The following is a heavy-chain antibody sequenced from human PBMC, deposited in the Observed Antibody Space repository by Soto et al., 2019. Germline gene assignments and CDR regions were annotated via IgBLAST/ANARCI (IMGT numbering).Heavy chain of an antibody. V-gene: IGHV3-48*03. CDR1: GFTFSTYE. Sequence: VGSLRLSCAASGFTFSTYEFNWVRQAPGRGLEWISYISVSGNIIKYAESVKGRFTISRDNADNSLHLHMSNLRVDDTALYFCVRDTMRASAAASLDYWGQGTQVTVSS. CDR3: VRDTMRASAAASLDY. D-gene: IGHD2-2*01. CDR2: ISVSGNII. J-gene: IGHJ4*02.